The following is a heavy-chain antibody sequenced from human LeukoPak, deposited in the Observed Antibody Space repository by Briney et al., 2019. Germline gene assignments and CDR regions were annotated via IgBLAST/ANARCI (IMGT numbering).Heavy chain of an antibody. CDR2: ISGSGGST. D-gene: IGHD2-21*02. J-gene: IGHJ4*02. CDR1: GFTFSSYA. CDR3: AKAGGLVVVTWVNY. Sequence: GGSLRLSCAASGFTFSSYAMSWVRQAPGKGLEWVSAISGSGGSTYYADSVKGRFTISRDNSKNTLYLQMSSLRAEDTAVYYCAKAGGLVVVTWVNYWGQGTLVTVSS. V-gene: IGHV3-23*01.